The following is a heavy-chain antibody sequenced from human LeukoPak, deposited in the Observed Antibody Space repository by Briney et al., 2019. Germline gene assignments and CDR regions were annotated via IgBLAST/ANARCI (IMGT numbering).Heavy chain of an antibody. CDR2: IKGDGSDK. J-gene: IGHJ4*02. CDR3: ARDDFSGSYCD. V-gene: IGHV3-7*01. CDR1: GFIFSQSW. Sequence: GGSPRLSCAASGFIFSQSWMSWVRLAPGKGLEWVANIKGDGSDKYYVDSVKGRFTISRDNTRNSVYLQMNSLRADDTATYYCARDDFSGSYCDWGQGTLVTVSS. D-gene: IGHD1-26*01.